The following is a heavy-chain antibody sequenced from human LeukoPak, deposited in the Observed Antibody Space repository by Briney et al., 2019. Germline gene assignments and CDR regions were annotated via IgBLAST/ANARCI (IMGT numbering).Heavy chain of an antibody. CDR2: IAGSSSDYI. CDR1: GFTFITYN. CDR3: AKDIDSSGYYPAKY. V-gene: IGHV3-21*01. D-gene: IGHD3-22*01. Sequence: PGGSLRLSCAASGFTFITYNMNWVRQAPGKGLEWVSSIAGSSSDYIYYADSVKGRFTISRDNVKNSLYLQMNSLRAEDTAFYYCAKDIDSSGYYPAKYWGQGTLVTVSS. J-gene: IGHJ4*02.